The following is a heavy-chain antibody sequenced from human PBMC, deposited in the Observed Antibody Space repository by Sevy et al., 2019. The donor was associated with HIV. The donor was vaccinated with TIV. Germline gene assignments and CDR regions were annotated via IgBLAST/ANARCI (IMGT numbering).Heavy chain of an antibody. CDR1: GYTLSQLS. CDR3: ATTKDYYERSGDPFDY. D-gene: IGHD3-22*01. Sequence: ASVKVSCKVSGYTLSQLSMHWVRLAPGKGLEWMGSLDPEDDETSYAQKFQGRVTMTEDTSTDTAYMELSSLRSEDTAVYYCATTKDYYERSGDPFDYWGQGTLVTVSS. J-gene: IGHJ4*02. V-gene: IGHV1-24*01. CDR2: LDPEDDET.